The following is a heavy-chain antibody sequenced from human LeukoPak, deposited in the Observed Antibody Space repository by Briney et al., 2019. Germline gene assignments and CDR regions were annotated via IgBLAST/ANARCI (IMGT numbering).Heavy chain of an antibody. V-gene: IGHV3-30*02. D-gene: IGHD6-13*01. CDR2: IRYDGSNK. J-gene: IGHJ5*02. Sequence: GGSVRLSCAASGFTFDDYAMHWVRQAPGKGLEWVAFIRYDGSNKYYADSVKGRFTISRDNSKNTLYLQMNSLRAEDTAVYYCAKGTAAAGTAWFDPWGQGTLVTVSS. CDR3: AKGTAAAGTAWFDP. CDR1: GFTFDDYA.